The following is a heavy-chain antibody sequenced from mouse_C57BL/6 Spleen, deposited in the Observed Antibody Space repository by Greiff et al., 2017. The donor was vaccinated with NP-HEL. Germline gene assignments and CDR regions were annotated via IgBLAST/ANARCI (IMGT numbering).Heavy chain of an antibody. D-gene: IGHD1-1*01. CDR1: FSPFPLSF. CDR3: ARGGSSYGGAMDY. CDR2: INPSSGYT. Sequence: QVHVKQSGAELAKPGASAKLSPPSSFSPFPLSFLPFFPPIPLHCLEWIGYINPSSGYTKYNQKFKDKATLTADKSSSTAYMQLSSLTYEDSAVYYCARGGSSYGGAMDYWGQGTSVTVSS. V-gene: IGHV1-7*01. J-gene: IGHJ4*01.